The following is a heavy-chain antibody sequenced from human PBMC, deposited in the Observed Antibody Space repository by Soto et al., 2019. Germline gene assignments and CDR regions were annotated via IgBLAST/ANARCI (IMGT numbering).Heavy chain of an antibody. CDR3: VRPLPSGQPHAREF. J-gene: IGHJ3*01. CDR2: IYNDGTT. V-gene: IGHV3-53*01. CDR1: GLPFACSC. Sequence: PGWALRLLCVDSGLPFACSCMAWVRQAPGKGLEWASVIYNDGTTYYSQSVEGRFTISRDTSKNTLYLQMDRLRDEDTAVYYCVRPLPSGQPHAREFCGQGTTVP. D-gene: IGHD3-10*01.